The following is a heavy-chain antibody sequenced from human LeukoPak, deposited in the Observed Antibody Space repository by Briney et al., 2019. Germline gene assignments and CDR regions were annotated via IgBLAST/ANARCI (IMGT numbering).Heavy chain of an antibody. CDR3: ARHKSDPPRPDY. Sequence: SETLSLTCTVSGGSVSSGSYYWSWIRQPPGKGLEWTGNIYYSGNTYYNPSVKSRVSISVDTSKNQFFLKLSSVTAADTAVYYCARHKSDPPRPDYWGQGTLVTVSS. J-gene: IGHJ4*02. V-gene: IGHV4-39*01. CDR1: GGSVSSGSYY. CDR2: IYYSGNT.